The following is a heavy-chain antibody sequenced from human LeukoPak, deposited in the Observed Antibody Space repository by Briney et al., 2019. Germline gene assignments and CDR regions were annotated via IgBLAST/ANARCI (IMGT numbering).Heavy chain of an antibody. J-gene: IGHJ6*02. CDR2: ISGSGGST. CDR3: ARGGRNTHSYDSNGYSRPLYYDYGMDV. D-gene: IGHD3-22*01. CDR1: GFTFSSYA. V-gene: IGHV3-23*01. Sequence: GGSLRLSCAASGFTFSSYAMSWVRQAPGKGLEWVSAISGSGGSTYYADSVKGRFTISRDNSKNTLYLQMNSLRAEDTAVYYCARGGRNTHSYDSNGYSRPLYYDYGMDVWGQGTTVTVSS.